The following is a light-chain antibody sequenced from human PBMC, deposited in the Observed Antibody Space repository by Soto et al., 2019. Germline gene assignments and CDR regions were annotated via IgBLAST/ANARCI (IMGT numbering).Light chain of an antibody. J-gene: IGKJ1*01. CDR2: GAF. V-gene: IGKV3-15*01. CDR1: QTITEK. CDR3: QQYATWPKT. Sequence: IVMTQSPDTLSVSPGERATLSCRASQTITEKVVGYQQKSGQAPRLLIYGAFTRAAGVPARVSGSGSGTEFTLTISSLQSEDSAVYFCQQYATWPKTFGQGTKVEIK.